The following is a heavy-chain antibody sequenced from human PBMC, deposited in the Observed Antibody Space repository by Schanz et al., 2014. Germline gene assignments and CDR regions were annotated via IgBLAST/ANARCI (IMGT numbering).Heavy chain of an antibody. CDR3: ARDGDRFYHNYYMDV. Sequence: VQLVESGGGLVKPGGSLRLSCGGSGFTFSKYWMSWVRQAPGKGPEWVAVIWSDGSTKYYADSVKGRFTVSRDNARNSLYLHMNTLGAEDTAVYYCARDGDRFYHNYYMDVWGKGTTVTVSS. J-gene: IGHJ6*03. D-gene: IGHD4-17*01. CDR2: IWSDGSTK. V-gene: IGHV3-33*08. CDR1: GFTFSKYW.